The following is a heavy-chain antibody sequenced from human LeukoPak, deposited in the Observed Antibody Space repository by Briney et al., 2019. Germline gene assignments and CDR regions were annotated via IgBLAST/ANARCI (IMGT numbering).Heavy chain of an antibody. CDR2: ISWNSGSI. D-gene: IGHD5-18*01. CDR1: GFTFDDYA. V-gene: IGHV3-9*01. Sequence: GGSLRLSCAASGFTFDDYAMHWVRQAPGKGLEWVSGISWNSGSIGYADSVKGRFTISRDNAKNSLYLQMNSLRAEDTAVYYCARDAGYGYDRFDYWGQGTQVTVSS. J-gene: IGHJ4*02. CDR3: ARDAGYGYDRFDY.